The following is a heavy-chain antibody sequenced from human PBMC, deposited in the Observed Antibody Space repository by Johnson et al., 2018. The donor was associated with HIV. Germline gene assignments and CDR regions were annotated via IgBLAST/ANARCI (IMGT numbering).Heavy chain of an antibody. Sequence: QMQLVESGGGLVQPGGSLRLSCAACGFTFSSYDMHWVRQAPGRGLEWVAVMSYDGSNQYYADSVKGRFTISRDNSKNTLYLQMNSLRAEDTAVYYCARLPGYSSGWTLGAFDIWGQGTMVTVSS. J-gene: IGHJ3*02. CDR2: MSYDGSNQ. CDR3: ARLPGYSSGWTLGAFDI. CDR1: GFTFSSYD. V-gene: IGHV3-30*03. D-gene: IGHD6-19*01.